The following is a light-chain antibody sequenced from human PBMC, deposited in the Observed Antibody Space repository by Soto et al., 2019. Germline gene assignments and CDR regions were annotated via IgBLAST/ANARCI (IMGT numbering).Light chain of an antibody. CDR2: SAS. CDR3: HQYDTAPRT. CDR1: QSVSSSH. Sequence: TQSPATLSVSPGERATLSCRASQSVSSSHLAWYQQKPGQAPRRIIYSASTRATGIPDRFSGSGSGTDFTLTISRLEPEDFAVYYCHQYDTAPRTFGQGTKVDIK. V-gene: IGKV3-20*01. J-gene: IGKJ1*01.